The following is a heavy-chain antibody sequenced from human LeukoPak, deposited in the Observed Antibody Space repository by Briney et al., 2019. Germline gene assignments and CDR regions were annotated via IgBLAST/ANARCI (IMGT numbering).Heavy chain of an antibody. J-gene: IGHJ3*02. CDR2: ISSSSSYI. V-gene: IGHV3-21*01. D-gene: IGHD3-3*01. CDR3: ARGYDFWSGYGAFDI. CDR1: GFTFSSYS. Sequence: PGGSLRLSCAASGFTFSSYSMNWVRQAPGKGLEWVSSISSSSSYIYYADSVKGRFTISRDNAKNSLYLQMNSLRAEDTAVYYCARGYDFWSGYGAFDIWGQGTMVTVSS.